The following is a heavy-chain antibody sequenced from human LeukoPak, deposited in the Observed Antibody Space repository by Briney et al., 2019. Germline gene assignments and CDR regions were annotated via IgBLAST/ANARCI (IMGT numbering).Heavy chain of an antibody. CDR2: INSDGSST. V-gene: IGHV3-74*01. J-gene: IGHJ5*02. Sequence: PGGSLRLSCAASGFSFSSDWMHWVRQVPGEGLVWVSRINSDGSSTAYADSVKGRFTISRDNAKNSLYLQMNSLRAEDTAVYYCARDGGYCSGGSCYVGYWFDPWGQGTLVTVSS. CDR3: ARDGGYCSGGSCYVGYWFDP. D-gene: IGHD2-15*01. CDR1: GFSFSSDW.